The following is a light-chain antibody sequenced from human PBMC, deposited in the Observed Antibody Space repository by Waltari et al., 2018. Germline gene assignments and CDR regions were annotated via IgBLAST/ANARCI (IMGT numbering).Light chain of an antibody. CDR2: KAS. CDR3: QQYNGFSLT. V-gene: IGKV1-5*03. Sequence: DIQMTQSPSTLSASVGDRVTITCRDSQNINRWLAWYQKKPGKAPKVLIYKASTLESGVPSRFSGSGSGTEFTLTISSLQPDDFATYYCQQYNGFSLTFGGGTNVEIK. J-gene: IGKJ4*01. CDR1: QNINRW.